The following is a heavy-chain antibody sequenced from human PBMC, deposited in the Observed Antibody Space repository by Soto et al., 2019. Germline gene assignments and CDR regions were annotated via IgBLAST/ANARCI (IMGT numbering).Heavy chain of an antibody. CDR1: GGSISGYY. Sequence: SETLSLACTVSGGSISGYYWSWVRQPAGKGLEWVGRIYSDGTTNYSPSLKSRVTMSLDTSKDQFSLHLNSVTAADTAVYYCSRVGCSNSKCYTRGMDVWGQGTTVTVSS. J-gene: IGHJ6*02. CDR2: IYSDGTT. V-gene: IGHV4-4*07. CDR3: SRVGCSNSKCYTRGMDV. D-gene: IGHD2-2*01.